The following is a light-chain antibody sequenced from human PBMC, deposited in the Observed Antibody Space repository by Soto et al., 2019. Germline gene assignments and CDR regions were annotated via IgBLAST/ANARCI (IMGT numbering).Light chain of an antibody. V-gene: IGLV2-8*01. Sequence: QSVLTQPPSVSGSPGQSITISCTGTSSDVGSYKFVSWYQHHPGKAPRLIIYEVVQRPSGVPDRFSGSKSGNTASLTVSGLQAADEADYFCKSYAGSNTYVFGSGTKVTVL. J-gene: IGLJ1*01. CDR1: SSDVGSYKF. CDR3: KSYAGSNTYV. CDR2: EVV.